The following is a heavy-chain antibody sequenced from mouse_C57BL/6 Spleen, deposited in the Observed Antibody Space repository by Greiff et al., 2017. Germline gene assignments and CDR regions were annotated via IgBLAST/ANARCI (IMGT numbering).Heavy chain of an antibody. J-gene: IGHJ3*01. V-gene: IGHV1-52*01. CDR3: ARGDSSGYRFAY. CDR1: GYTFTSYW. D-gene: IGHD3-2*02. Sequence: QVQLKQPGAELVRPGSSVKLSCKASGYTFTSYWMHWVKQRPIQGLEWIGNIDPSDSETHYNQKFKDKATLTVDKSSSTAYMQLSSLTSEDSAVYYCARGDSSGYRFAYWGQGTLVTVSA. CDR2: IDPSDSET.